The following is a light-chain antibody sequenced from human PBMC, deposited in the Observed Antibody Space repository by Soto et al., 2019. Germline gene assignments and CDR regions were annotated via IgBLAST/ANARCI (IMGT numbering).Light chain of an antibody. CDR3: QHYDTYPYT. Sequence: DPQMTQSPSTLSAYVGDRVTITCRASQSISSWLAWYQQKPGKAPKLLIYGASNLESGVPSRFSGSGSGTEFTLTISSLQPDDSATYYCQHYDTYPYTFGQGTKLEIK. CDR1: QSISSW. V-gene: IGKV1-5*03. CDR2: GAS. J-gene: IGKJ2*01.